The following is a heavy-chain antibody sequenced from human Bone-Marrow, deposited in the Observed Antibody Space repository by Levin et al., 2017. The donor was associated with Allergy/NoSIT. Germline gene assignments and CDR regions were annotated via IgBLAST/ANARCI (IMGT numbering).Heavy chain of an antibody. CDR2: ISDTSYYT. J-gene: IGHJ5*02. V-gene: IGHV3-11*05. CDR1: GFSFSDYY. Sequence: GESLKISCAASGFSFSDYYMTWIRQAPGKGLEWVSYISDTSYYTNFADSVKGRFTISRDNAKNSLYLQMNSLRAEDTALYYCARVSRGSSSWFDVWGQGTLVTVSS. D-gene: IGHD6-13*01. CDR3: ARVSRGSSSWFDV.